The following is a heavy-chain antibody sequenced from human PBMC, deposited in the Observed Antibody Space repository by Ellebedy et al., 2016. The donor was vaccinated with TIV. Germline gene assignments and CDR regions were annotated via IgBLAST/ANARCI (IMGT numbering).Heavy chain of an antibody. V-gene: IGHV3-23*01. Sequence: GGSLRLSXAASGFTFSDYYMTWIRQAPGKGLEWVSGISGSGAATYYAASVKGRFTISRDNPKKTLYLQMDRLRAEDTAVYYCAKHRDPWNAGTTLLDSWGQGTLVTVGS. CDR3: AKHRDPWNAGTTLLDS. J-gene: IGHJ4*02. CDR2: ISGSGAAT. D-gene: IGHD3-10*01. CDR1: GFTFSDYY.